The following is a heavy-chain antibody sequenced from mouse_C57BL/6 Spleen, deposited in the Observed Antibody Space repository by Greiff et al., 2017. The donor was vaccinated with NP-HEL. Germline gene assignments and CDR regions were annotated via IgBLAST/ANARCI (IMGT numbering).Heavy chain of an antibody. CDR1: GYTFTCYW. CDR2: ILPGSGST. V-gene: IGHV1-9*01. CDR3: ANYDYVPFAY. J-gene: IGHJ3*01. D-gene: IGHD2-4*01. Sequence: QVQLQQSGAELMKPGASVKLSCKATGYTFTCYWIEWVKQRPGHGLEWIGEILPGSGSTNYNEKFKGKATFTADKSSNTAYMQLSSLTTEDSAIYYCANYDYVPFAYWGQGTLVTVSA.